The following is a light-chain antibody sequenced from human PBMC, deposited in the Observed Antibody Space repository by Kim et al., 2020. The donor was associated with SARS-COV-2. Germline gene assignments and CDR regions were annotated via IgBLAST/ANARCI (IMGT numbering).Light chain of an antibody. CDR2: GAG. J-gene: IGKJ1*01. V-gene: IGKV3-20*01. CDR1: QSISSSY. CDR3: QQFASAPRT. Sequence: SPGERATLSCRASQSISSSYLAWYQQKPGQAPRLLVFGAGSRATGIPDRCSGSGSGTDFTLSISRLEPEDFAVYYCQQFASAPRTFGQGTKVDIK.